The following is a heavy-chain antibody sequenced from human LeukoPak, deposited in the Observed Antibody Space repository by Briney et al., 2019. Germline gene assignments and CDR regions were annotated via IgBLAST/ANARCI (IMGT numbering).Heavy chain of an antibody. D-gene: IGHD1-26*01. J-gene: IGHJ4*02. Sequence: TGGSLRLSCAASGFTFSSYAMCWVRQAPEKGLEWVSTISGSGGGTYYADSVKGRFTISRDDSKNTLYLQMNSLRAEDTAVYYCVKDLGRYPNNCFDYWGQGTLVTVSS. CDR3: VKDLGRYPNNCFDY. V-gene: IGHV3-23*01. CDR2: ISGSGGGT. CDR1: GFTFSSYA.